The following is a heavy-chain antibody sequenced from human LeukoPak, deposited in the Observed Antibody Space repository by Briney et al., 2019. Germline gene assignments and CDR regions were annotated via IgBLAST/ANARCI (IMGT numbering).Heavy chain of an antibody. D-gene: IGHD6-13*01. J-gene: IGHJ4*02. Sequence: GGSLRLSCAASGFTVSSNYMSWVRQAPGKGLEWVSVIYSGGSIYYADSVKGRFTISRDNSKNTLYLQMNSLRAEDTAVYYCARAQQLAFDYWGQGTLVTVSS. CDR3: ARAQQLAFDY. V-gene: IGHV3-53*01. CDR2: IYSGGSI. CDR1: GFTVSSNY.